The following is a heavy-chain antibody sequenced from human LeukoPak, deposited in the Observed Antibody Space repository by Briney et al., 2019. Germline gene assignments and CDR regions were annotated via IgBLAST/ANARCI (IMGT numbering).Heavy chain of an antibody. CDR1: GFTFCNYW. CDR3: ARDDDWNYEDY. D-gene: IGHD1-7*01. Sequence: GGALRLSCAASGFTFCNYWMSWVRQAPGEGLGWVANINKDGSERNYVDSVKGRFTISRDNAKNSLYLQMNSLRAEDTAVYYCARDDDWNYEDYWGQGTLVTVSS. J-gene: IGHJ4*02. V-gene: IGHV3-7*01. CDR2: INKDGSER.